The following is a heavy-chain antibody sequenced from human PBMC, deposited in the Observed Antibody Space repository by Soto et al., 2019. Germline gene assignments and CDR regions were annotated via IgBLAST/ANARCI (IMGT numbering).Heavy chain of an antibody. Sequence: VQLVESGGGVVQPGRSLRLSCAASGFTFSSYGMHWVRQAPGKGLEWVAVISYDGSNKYYADSVKGRFTISRDNSKNTLYLQMNSLRAEDTAVYYCAKDEGVSGGEFDYWGQGTLVTVSS. V-gene: IGHV3-30*18. J-gene: IGHJ4*02. CDR3: AKDEGVSGGEFDY. D-gene: IGHD3-16*01. CDR2: ISYDGSNK. CDR1: GFTFSSYG.